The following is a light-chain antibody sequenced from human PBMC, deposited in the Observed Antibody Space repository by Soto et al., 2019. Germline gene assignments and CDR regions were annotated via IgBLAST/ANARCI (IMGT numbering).Light chain of an antibody. V-gene: IGKV3-20*01. CDR3: QQYGDSPDTDRWT. J-gene: IGKJ1*01. CDR1: QSVRSSS. Sequence: EIVLTQSPGTLSLSPGERASLSCRASQSVRSSSLAWYQQKPGQPPRLLIYGASSRATGIPDRFSGSGSGTDFTHTISRLEPEDFAVYFCQQYGDSPDTDRWTFGPGTKVEIK. CDR2: GAS.